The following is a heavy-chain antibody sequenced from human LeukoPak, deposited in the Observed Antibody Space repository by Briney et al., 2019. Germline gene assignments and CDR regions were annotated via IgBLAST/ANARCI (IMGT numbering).Heavy chain of an antibody. CDR1: GFTFSSYS. J-gene: IGHJ4*02. D-gene: IGHD3-10*01. CDR2: ISSSSSTI. V-gene: IGHV3-48*04. CDR3: ARLRFGEMRDY. Sequence: PGGSLRLSCAASGFTFSSYSMNWVRQAPGKGLEWVSYISSSSSTIYYADSVKGRFTISRDNAKNLLYLQMNSLRAEDTAVYYCARLRFGEMRDYWGQGTLVTVSS.